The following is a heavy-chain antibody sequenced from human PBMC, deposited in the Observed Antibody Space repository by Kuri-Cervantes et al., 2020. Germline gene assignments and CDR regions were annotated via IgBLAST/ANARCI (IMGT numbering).Heavy chain of an antibody. CDR3: ARDMLGYDSSGYYSDFKSYGMDV. D-gene: IGHD3-22*01. CDR1: GGSISSYY. V-gene: IGHV4-4*08. Sequence: SETLSLTCTVSGGSISSYYWSWIRQPPGKGLEWIGRIYTSGSTNYNPSLKSRVTISVDTSKNQFSLKLSSVTAADTAVYYCARDMLGYDSSGYYSDFKSYGMDVWGQGTTVTVSS. CDR2: IYTSGST. J-gene: IGHJ6*02.